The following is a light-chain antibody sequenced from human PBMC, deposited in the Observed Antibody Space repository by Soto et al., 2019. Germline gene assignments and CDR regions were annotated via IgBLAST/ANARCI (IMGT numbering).Light chain of an antibody. V-gene: IGKV2-28*01. J-gene: IGKJ2*01. CDR2: LAS. Sequence: DIVMTQSPLSLPVTPGEPASISCRSSQSLLHSNGNNYLDWYLQKPGQSPQLLIYLASNRAYVALDRFSGSISGTDFTLKISRVEADGVGVYFCMHARQTPYTFGQGTKLEIK. CDR1: QSLLHSNGNNY. CDR3: MHARQTPYT.